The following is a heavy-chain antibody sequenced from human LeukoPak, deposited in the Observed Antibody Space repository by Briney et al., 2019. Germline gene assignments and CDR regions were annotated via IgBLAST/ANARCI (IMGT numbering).Heavy chain of an antibody. V-gene: IGHV3-23*01. CDR1: GFTFISYA. CDR2: ISGSGGST. J-gene: IGHJ4*02. Sequence: GGSLRLSCAASGFTFISYAMTWVRQAPGKGLEWVSHISGSGGSTYYADSVRGRFTISRDNSKNTLYLQMNSLRAEDTAVYYCAKYTARFGETFDYWGQGTLVTVSS. CDR3: AKYTARFGETFDY. D-gene: IGHD3-10*01.